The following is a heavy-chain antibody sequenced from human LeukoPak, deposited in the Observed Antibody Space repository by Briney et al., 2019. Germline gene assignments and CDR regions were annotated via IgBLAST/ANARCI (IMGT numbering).Heavy chain of an antibody. CDR2: ISSSGSTI. CDR1: GFTFSSYE. J-gene: IGHJ4*02. V-gene: IGHV3-48*03. Sequence: GGSLRLSCAASGFTFSSYEMNWVRQAPGKGLEWVSYISSSGSTIYYADSVKGRFTISRDNAKNSLYLQMHSLRAEDTAVYYCARVPYYDFWSGYQLDYWGQGTLVTVSS. D-gene: IGHD3-3*01. CDR3: ARVPYYDFWSGYQLDY.